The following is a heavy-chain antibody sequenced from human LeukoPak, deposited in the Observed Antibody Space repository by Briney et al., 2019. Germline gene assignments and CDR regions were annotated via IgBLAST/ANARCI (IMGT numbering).Heavy chain of an antibody. CDR2: INQDGSEK. CDR1: GFTFTEYS. D-gene: IGHD6-13*01. CDR3: ATRSSHTSSWYVYLFWDY. V-gene: IGHV3-7*01. J-gene: IGHJ4*02. Sequence: GGSLRLSGAASGFTFTEYSIIWVRQAPGKGLEWVANINQDGSEKNYVDSVKGRFTISRDNAKNSLYLQMNSLRAEDTAVYYCATRSSHTSSWYVYLFWDYWGQGALVTVSS.